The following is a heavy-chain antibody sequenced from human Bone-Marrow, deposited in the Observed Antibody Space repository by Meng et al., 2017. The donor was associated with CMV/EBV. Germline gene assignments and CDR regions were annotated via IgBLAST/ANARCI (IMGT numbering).Heavy chain of an antibody. J-gene: IGHJ6*01. CDR1: GGTFSSYA. CDR2: IIPIFGTA. D-gene: IGHD3-3*01. CDR3: ATYYDFWSGYFPYYYYGMDV. V-gene: IGHV1-69*05. Sequence: SVKVSCKASGGTFSSYAISWVRQAPGQGLEWMGGIIPIFGTANYAQKFQGRVTITTDESTSTAYMELSSLRSEDTAVYYCATYYDFWSGYFPYYYYGMDVWGQGPTVTVSS.